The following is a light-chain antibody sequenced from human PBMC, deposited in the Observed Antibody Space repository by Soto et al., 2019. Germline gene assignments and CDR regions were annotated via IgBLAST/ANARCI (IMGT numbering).Light chain of an antibody. V-gene: IGKV3-20*01. CDR1: QSVSSNF. CDR2: DSS. Sequence: EIVLTQSPATLSLSPGERATPSFRASQSVSSNFLAWYQHKPGQAPRLLIYDSSSRATGIPDRFSGSGSGTDFTLSIIRLEPEDFAVYYCQQYDISPWTFGQGTKVDIK. J-gene: IGKJ1*01. CDR3: QQYDISPWT.